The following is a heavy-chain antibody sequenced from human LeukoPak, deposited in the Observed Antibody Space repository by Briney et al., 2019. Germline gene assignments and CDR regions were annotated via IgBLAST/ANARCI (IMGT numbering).Heavy chain of an antibody. CDR3: ARDKVDTSSYYYYYMDV. V-gene: IGHV3-21*01. D-gene: IGHD5-18*01. CDR2: ISSSSSYI. CDR1: GFTFSSYS. J-gene: IGHJ6*03. Sequence: GGSLRLSCAASGFTFSSYSMNWVRQAPGKGLEWVSSISSSSSYIYYADSVKGRFTISRDNAKNSLYLQMNSLRAEDTAVYYCARDKVDTSSYYYYYMDVWGNGTTVTVSS.